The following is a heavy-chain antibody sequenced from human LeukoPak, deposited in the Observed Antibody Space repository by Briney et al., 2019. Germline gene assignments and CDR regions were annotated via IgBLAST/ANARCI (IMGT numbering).Heavy chain of an antibody. D-gene: IGHD2-8*01. V-gene: IGHV3-48*03. J-gene: IGHJ4*02. CDR3: ARDTDECIRSWSDH. Sequence: RGSLRLSCVASGFTFCIYEINRVRQGPGKGLWWGSYISSSGRTTYYGDSMKGRFTISRDSAKNLLYLQMSSLRAEDTAVYYCARDTDECIRSWSDHWGQGTLVTVSS. CDR2: ISSSGRTT. CDR1: GFTFCIYE.